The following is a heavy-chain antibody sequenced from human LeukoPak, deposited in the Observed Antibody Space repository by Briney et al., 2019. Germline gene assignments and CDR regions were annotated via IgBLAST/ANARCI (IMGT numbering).Heavy chain of an antibody. CDR3: ARVVPAAIGYYQH. V-gene: IGHV4-39*01. D-gene: IGHD2-2*01. CDR1: GGSITSSSYY. CDR2: IHYSGST. J-gene: IGHJ1*01. Sequence: PSETLSLTCTVSGGSITSSSYYWGWIRQPPGKGLEWIGSIHYSGSTYYDPSLKSRVTISVDTSKNQFSLKLSSVTAADTAVYYCARVVPAAIGYYQHWGQGTLVTVSS.